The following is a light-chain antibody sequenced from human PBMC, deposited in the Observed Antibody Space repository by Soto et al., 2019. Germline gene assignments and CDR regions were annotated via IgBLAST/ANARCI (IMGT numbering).Light chain of an antibody. Sequence: DIQMTQSPSSLSTSVRDRVTITCRASQSISSYLNWYQHKTGKAPQLLIFAASSLQSGVPSRFSGSGSGKDFPLTISRLQPEDTASYYCQHSNNTPYTFGQGTKLEI. CDR3: QHSNNTPYT. V-gene: IGKV1-39*01. J-gene: IGKJ2*01. CDR1: QSISSY. CDR2: AAS.